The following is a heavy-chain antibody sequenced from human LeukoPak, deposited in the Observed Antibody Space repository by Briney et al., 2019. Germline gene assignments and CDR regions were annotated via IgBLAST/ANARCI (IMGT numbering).Heavy chain of an antibody. CDR2: ISYDGSNK. CDR3: ARPMVRGVNCYYYGMDV. CDR1: GFTFSSYG. Sequence: GGSLRLSCAASGFTFSSYGMHWVRQAPGKGLEWVAVISYDGSNKYYADSVKGRFTISRDNSENTLYLQMNSLRAEDTAVYYCARPMVRGVNCYYYGMDVWGQGTTVTVSS. D-gene: IGHD3-10*01. V-gene: IGHV3-30*03. J-gene: IGHJ6*02.